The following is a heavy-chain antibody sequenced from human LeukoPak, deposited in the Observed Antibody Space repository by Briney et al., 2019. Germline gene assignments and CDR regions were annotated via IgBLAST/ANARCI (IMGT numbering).Heavy chain of an antibody. Sequence: GGSLRLSCAASGFTFSGYWMHWVRQAPGKGLVWVSRINSDGSSTTYADSVKGRFTISRDNAKNSLYLQMNSLRAEDTAVYYCARESASTSCFDYWGQGTLVTVSS. CDR2: INSDGSST. D-gene: IGHD2-2*01. CDR3: ARESASTSCFDY. CDR1: GFTFSGYW. V-gene: IGHV3-74*01. J-gene: IGHJ4*02.